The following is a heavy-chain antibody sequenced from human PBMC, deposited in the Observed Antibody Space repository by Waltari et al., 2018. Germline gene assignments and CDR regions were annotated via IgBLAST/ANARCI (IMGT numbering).Heavy chain of an antibody. D-gene: IGHD3-10*01. V-gene: IGHV5-51*01. CDR1: GGSISSHY. CDR3: ARGGITMVQGAYWYFDL. CDR2: IYPGDSDT. Sequence: VQLQESGPGLVKPSETLSLTCTVSGGSISSHYWSWIRQPPGKGLEWMGIIYPGDSDTRYSPSFQGQVTISADKSISTAYLQWSSLKASDTAMYYCARGGITMVQGAYWYFDLWGRGTLVTVSS. J-gene: IGHJ2*01.